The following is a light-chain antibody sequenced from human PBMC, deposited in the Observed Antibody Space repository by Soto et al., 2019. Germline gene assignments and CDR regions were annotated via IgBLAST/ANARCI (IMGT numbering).Light chain of an antibody. V-gene: IGKV1D-12*01. CDR3: QQANSFPRT. J-gene: IGKJ1*01. CDR1: QAISTW. Sequence: DIQMTQSPSSVSASVGDRVTITCRASQAISTWLAWYQQKPGKAPKLLIYAASNLQTGVPVRCRGSGSGTDFPLTISSLQAEDVATYYCQQANSFPRTFGQGTKGESK. CDR2: AAS.